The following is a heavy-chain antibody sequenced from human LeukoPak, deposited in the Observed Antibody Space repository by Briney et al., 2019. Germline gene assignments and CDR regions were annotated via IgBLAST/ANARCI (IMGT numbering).Heavy chain of an antibody. Sequence: GGSLRLSCAASGFTFSSYSMNWVRQAPGKGLEWVSSISSSSSYIYYADSVKGRFTISRDNAKNSLDLQMNSLRAEETSVYYCARRYCSGGSCYVQDAFDIWGQGTMVTVSX. D-gene: IGHD2-15*01. CDR1: GFTFSSYS. J-gene: IGHJ3*02. CDR3: ARRYCSGGSCYVQDAFDI. V-gene: IGHV3-21*01. CDR2: ISSSSSYI.